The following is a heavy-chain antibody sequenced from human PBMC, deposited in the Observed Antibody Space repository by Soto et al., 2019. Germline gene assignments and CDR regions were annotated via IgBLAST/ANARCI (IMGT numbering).Heavy chain of an antibody. D-gene: IGHD3-16*02. CDR1: GYSFGSYW. Sequence: EVKLVQSGAEVKKPGEPLRISCQASGYSFGSYWIRWVRQMPGKGLEWMGMIDPGDSESIYSPSSQGHVTFSVDASISTAYLHWRSLKASDTATYYCARQGTDKIVGCDGWGQGTTVIVSS. CDR3: ARQGTDKIVGCDG. CDR2: IDPGDSES. J-gene: IGHJ6*02. V-gene: IGHV5-10-1*03.